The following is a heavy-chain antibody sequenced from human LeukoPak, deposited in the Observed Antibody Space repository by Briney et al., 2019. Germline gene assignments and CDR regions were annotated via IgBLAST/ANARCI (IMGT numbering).Heavy chain of an antibody. CDR1: GFTLSTYW. J-gene: IGHJ4*02. V-gene: IGHV3-7*01. D-gene: IGHD6-19*01. CDR2: INQGGSEK. CDR3: ARRHSSGWPIIDY. Sequence: GVSLRLSCVASGFTLSTYWMSWVRQAPGKGLEWVVNINQGGSEKHYVDSVEGRFTISRDDAKNSLYLQMNSLRAEDTAVYYCARRHSSGWPIIDYWGQGTLVTVSS.